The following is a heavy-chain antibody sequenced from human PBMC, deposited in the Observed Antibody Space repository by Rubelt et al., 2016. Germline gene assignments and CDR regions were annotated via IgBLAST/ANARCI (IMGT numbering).Heavy chain of an antibody. Sequence: EVQLLESGGGLVQPGGSLGLSCAASGFTFSTYDMTWVRQAPGKGLEWVSTLGRSGDSTYYADSVKGRFTISRDDAKNSLYLQMDSLRPEDTAVDFCVRDHKWACDYWGQGILVTVSS. CDR3: VRDHKWACDY. CDR1: GFTFSTYD. J-gene: IGHJ4*02. D-gene: IGHD1-26*01. CDR2: LGRSGDST. V-gene: IGHV3-23*01.